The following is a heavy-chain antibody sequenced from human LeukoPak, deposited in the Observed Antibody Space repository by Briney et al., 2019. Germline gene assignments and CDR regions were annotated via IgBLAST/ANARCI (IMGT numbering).Heavy chain of an antibody. V-gene: IGHV1-69*05. Sequence: ASVKVSCKASGGTFSSYAISWVRQAPGQGLEWMGRIIPIFGTANYAQKFQGRVTITTDESTSTAYMELSSLRSEDTAVYYCARVRYCTNGVCYQYYWGQGTPVTVSS. CDR3: ARVRYCTNGVCYQYY. J-gene: IGHJ4*02. CDR2: IIPIFGTA. D-gene: IGHD2-8*01. CDR1: GGTFSSYA.